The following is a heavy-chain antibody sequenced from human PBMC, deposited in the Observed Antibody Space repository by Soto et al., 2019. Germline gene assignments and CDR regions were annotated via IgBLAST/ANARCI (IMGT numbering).Heavy chain of an antibody. V-gene: IGHV3-23*01. CDR3: AKVRPLRDCTSTSCRGAFDI. CDR2: ITASADTT. J-gene: IGHJ3*02. CDR1: AFTFRSYA. D-gene: IGHD2-2*01. Sequence: EEQLLESGGGLVRPGGSLRLSCAASAFTFRSYAMSWVRQAPGKGLEWVSAITASADTTYYADSVKGRFTISRDNSKNTLYLRMNSLRAEDTAVYYCAKVRPLRDCTSTSCRGAFDIWGQGKMVTVS.